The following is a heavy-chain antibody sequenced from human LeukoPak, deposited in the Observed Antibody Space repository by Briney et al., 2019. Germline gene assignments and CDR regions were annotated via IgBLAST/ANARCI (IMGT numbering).Heavy chain of an antibody. J-gene: IGHJ4*02. CDR3: ARVQIAAAGNFDY. D-gene: IGHD6-13*01. CDR1: GYTFTSYG. Sequence: ASVKVSCKASGYTFTSYGISWVRQAPGQGLEWMGWISAYNGNTNYAQKLQGRVTMTTDKSTSTAYMELSSLRSEDTAVYYCARVQIAAAGNFDYWGQGTLVTVSS. CDR2: ISAYNGNT. V-gene: IGHV1-18*01.